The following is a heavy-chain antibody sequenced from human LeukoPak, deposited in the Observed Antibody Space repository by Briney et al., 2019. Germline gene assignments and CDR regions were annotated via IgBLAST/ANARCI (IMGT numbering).Heavy chain of an antibody. V-gene: IGHV4-39*07. CDR2: IYYSGST. Sequence: PSETLSLTCTVSGGSISSSSYYWGWIRQPPGKGLEWIGSIYYSGSTNYNPSLKSRVTISVDTSKNQFSLKLSSVTAADTAVYYCARGPMRVHDYVWGSYRITAFDYWGQGTLVTVSS. CDR1: GGSISSSSYY. CDR3: ARGPMRVHDYVWGSYRITAFDY. J-gene: IGHJ4*02. D-gene: IGHD3-16*02.